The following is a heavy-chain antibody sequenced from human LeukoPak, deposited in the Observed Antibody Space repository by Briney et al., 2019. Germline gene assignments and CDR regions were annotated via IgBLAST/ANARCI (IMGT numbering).Heavy chain of an antibody. D-gene: IGHD1-26*01. CDR2: IYYRSEGYK. CDR3: ARDWEGLDY. Sequence: SQTLSLTCAISGDSVSSNSAAWNWIRQSPSRGLEWLGRIYYRSEGYKDYAVSVSGRITIKADTSKDQLSLQLNSVTPEDTAEYYCARDWEGLDYWAQGTVVSVFS. J-gene: IGHJ4*02. V-gene: IGHV6-1*01. CDR1: GDSVSSNSAA.